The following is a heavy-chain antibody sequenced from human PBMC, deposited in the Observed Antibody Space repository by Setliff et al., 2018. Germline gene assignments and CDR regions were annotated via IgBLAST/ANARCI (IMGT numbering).Heavy chain of an antibody. CDR3: ARVEDGLYRVATIGGWGLFDC. V-gene: IGHV4-59*01. J-gene: IGHJ4*02. CDR1: GGSFSTYY. Sequence: PSETLSLTCAVYGGSFSTYYWIWIRQPPGKGLEWIGYIYYSGSTNYNPSLKSRVTISVETSKNQFSLKLSSVTAADTAVYYCARVEDGLYRVATIGGWGLFDCWGQGTLVTVSS. D-gene: IGHD5-12*01. CDR2: IYYSGST.